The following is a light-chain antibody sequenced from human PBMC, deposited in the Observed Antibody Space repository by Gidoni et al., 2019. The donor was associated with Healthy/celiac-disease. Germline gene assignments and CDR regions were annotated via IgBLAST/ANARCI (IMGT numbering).Light chain of an antibody. CDR3: QAWDSSTVV. CDR1: KLGDKY. CDR2: QDS. Sequence: SYELTQPPSVSVSPGQTDSITCSGDKLGDKYACWYQQKPGQSPSLVIYQDSKRPSGIPERFSGSNSGNTATLTISGTQAMDEADYYCQAWDSSTVVCGGGTKLTVL. V-gene: IGLV3-1*01. J-gene: IGLJ2*01.